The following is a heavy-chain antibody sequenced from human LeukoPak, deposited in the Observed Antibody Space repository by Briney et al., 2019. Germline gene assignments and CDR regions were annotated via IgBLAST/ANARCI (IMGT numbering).Heavy chain of an antibody. CDR3: ARLPYYYGSGNSY. J-gene: IGHJ4*02. CDR2: IYYSGST. Sequence: TSETLSLTCTVSGGSISSSSYFWGWLRPPPGKGLEWLGSIYYSGSTFYNPSLKSRVTISVDTSKTQFSLKLSSVTAADTAVYYCARLPYYYGSGNSYWGQGTLVTVSS. D-gene: IGHD3-10*01. V-gene: IGHV4-39*01. CDR1: GGSISSSSYF.